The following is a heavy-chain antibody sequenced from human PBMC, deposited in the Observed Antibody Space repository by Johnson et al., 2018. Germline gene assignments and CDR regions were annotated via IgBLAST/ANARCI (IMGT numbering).Heavy chain of an antibody. D-gene: IGHD3-22*01. CDR3: ARGSLVSGYYSRGAFEI. CDR1: GFTFSSYW. V-gene: IGHV3-74*01. CDR2: SYSDGSIR. J-gene: IGHJ3*02. Sequence: VQLQESGGGLVQPGGSLRLSCVASGFTFSSYWMHWVRQDPGKGLVWVSRSYSDGSIRNYADSVKGRFTISRDNAKNTLYLQMNSLRVEDTAVYYCARGSLVSGYYSRGAFEIWGQGTMVTVSS.